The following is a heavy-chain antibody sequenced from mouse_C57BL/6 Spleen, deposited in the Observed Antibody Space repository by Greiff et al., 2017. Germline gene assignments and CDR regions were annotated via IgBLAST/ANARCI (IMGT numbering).Heavy chain of an antibody. CDR2: ISDGGSYT. CDR3: AREGYYYGSSYAMDY. CDR1: GFTFSSYA. V-gene: IGHV5-4*01. Sequence: EVHLVESGGGLVKPGGSLKLSCAASGFTFSSYAMSWVRQTPEKRLEWVATISDGGSYTYYPDNVKGRFTISRDNAKNNLYLQMSHLKSEDTAMYYCAREGYYYGSSYAMDYWGQGTSVTVSS. D-gene: IGHD1-1*01. J-gene: IGHJ4*01.